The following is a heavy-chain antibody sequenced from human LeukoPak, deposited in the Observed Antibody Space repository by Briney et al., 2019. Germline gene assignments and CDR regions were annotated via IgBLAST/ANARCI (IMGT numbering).Heavy chain of an antibody. V-gene: IGHV1-24*01. Sequence: ASVKVSCKVSGYTLTELSMHWVRQAPGKGLEWMGGFDPEDGETIYAQKFQGRVTMTEDASTDTAYMELSSLRSEDTAVYYCARAHYYDSSGPTTGAFDIWGQGTMVTVSS. CDR2: FDPEDGET. D-gene: IGHD3-22*01. CDR3: ARAHYYDSSGPTTGAFDI. J-gene: IGHJ3*02. CDR1: GYTLTELS.